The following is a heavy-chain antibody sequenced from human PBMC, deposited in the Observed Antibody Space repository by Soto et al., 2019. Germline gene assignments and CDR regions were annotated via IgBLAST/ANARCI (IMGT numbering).Heavy chain of an antibody. J-gene: IGHJ4*02. CDR1: GFTFSNAW. V-gene: IGHV3-15*07. D-gene: IGHD3-22*01. Sequence: GGSLRLSCAASGFTFSNAWMNWVRQAPGKGLKWVGRIKSKTDGGTTDYAAPVKGRFTISRDDSKNTLYLQMNSLKTEDTAVYYCTTGGYYDSSGYSPDLYYFDYWGQGTLVTVSS. CDR3: TTGGYYDSSGYSPDLYYFDY. CDR2: IKSKTDGGTT.